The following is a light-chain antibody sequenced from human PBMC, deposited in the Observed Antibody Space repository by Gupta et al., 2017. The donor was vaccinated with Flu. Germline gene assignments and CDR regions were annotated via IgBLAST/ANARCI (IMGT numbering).Light chain of an antibody. CDR3: SSYVGGDRLV. CDR1: SSDVGAYNY. CDR2: EVS. J-gene: IGLJ3*02. V-gene: IGLV2-8*01. Sequence: QSALTPPLSASVSPGPSVAISCPGPSSDVGAYNYVSWYQQYPGKVPKLLIYEVSKRPAGVPDRFSGSKSGNTASLTVSGLQAEDEADYYCSSYVGGDRLVFGGGTKLTVL.